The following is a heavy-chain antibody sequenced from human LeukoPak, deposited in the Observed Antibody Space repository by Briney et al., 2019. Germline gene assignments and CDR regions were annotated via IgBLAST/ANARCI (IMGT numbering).Heavy chain of an antibody. CDR2: IIPIFGIA. Sequence: ASVKVSCKASGGTFSSYAISWVRQAPGQGLEWMGRIIPIFGIANYAQKFQGRVTITADKSTSTAYMELSSLRSEDTAVYYCARRYSSGWLLDYWGQGTLVTVSS. J-gene: IGHJ4*02. V-gene: IGHV1-69*04. D-gene: IGHD6-19*01. CDR3: ARRYSSGWLLDY. CDR1: GGTFSSYA.